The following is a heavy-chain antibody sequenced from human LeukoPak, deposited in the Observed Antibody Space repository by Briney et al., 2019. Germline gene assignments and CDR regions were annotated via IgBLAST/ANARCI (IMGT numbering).Heavy chain of an antibody. J-gene: IGHJ4*02. CDR2: ISGSGDAI. CDR1: GFSFSSYA. Sequence: PGGSLRLSCAASGFSFSSYAMNWVRQAPGKGLEWVSFISGSGDAIHYADSVKGRFTISRANSKNTLYLQMNSLRAEDTAVYYCAKSRGESRGASNYWGQGTLVTVSS. CDR3: AKSRGESRGASNY. V-gene: IGHV3-23*01. D-gene: IGHD1-26*01.